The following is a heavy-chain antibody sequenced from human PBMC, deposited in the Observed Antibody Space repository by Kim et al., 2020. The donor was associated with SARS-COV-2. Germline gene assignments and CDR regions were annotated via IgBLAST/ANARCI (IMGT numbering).Heavy chain of an antibody. V-gene: IGHV3-30*02. D-gene: IGHD3-22*01. J-gene: IGHJ6*02. Sequence: GRFTISRDNSKNTLDLQMNSLRAEDTAVYYCAKDRGFYDSSGYEDYGMDVWGQGTTVTVSS. CDR3: AKDRGFYDSSGYEDYGMDV.